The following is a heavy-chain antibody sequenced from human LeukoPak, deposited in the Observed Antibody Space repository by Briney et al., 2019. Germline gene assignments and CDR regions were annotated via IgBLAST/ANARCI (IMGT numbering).Heavy chain of an antibody. V-gene: IGHV1-8*01. CDR3: ARGSHLRYFDWLLFRDYGMDV. CDR1: GYTFTSYD. CDR2: MNPNSGNT. D-gene: IGHD3-9*01. J-gene: IGHJ6*02. Sequence: GASVKVSCKASGYTFTSYDINWVRQATGQGLEWMGWMNPNSGNTGYAQKFQGRVTMTRNTSISTAYMELSSLRSEDTDVYYCARGSHLRYFDWLLFRDYGMDVWGQGTTVTVSS.